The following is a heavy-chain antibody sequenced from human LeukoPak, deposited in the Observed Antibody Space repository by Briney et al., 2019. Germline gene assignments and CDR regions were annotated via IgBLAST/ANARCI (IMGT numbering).Heavy chain of an antibody. CDR1: GYTFTSYV. CDR2: ISAYNGNT. J-gene: IGHJ4*02. V-gene: IGHV1-18*01. CDR3: TRRGYCSSTSCYAVEIDY. D-gene: IGHD2-2*01. Sequence: ASVNVSCKASGYTFTSYVISGVRQAPGQGREGMGWISAYNGNTNYAQKLQGRGTLTTDTSTSTAYMELTSLRSDDTAVYYCTRRGYCSSTSCYAVEIDYWGQGTLVTVSS.